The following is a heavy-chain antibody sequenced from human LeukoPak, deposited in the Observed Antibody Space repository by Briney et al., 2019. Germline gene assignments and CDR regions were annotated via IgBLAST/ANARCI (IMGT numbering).Heavy chain of an antibody. D-gene: IGHD3-16*01. CDR3: ARGGGLDV. J-gene: IGHJ6*02. V-gene: IGHV3-7*03. CDR1: GFTFSSYW. Sequence: GGSLRLSCAASGFTFSSYWMNWARQAPGKGLEWVASINHNGNENYYVDSVKGRFTISRDNAKNSLYLQMSNLRAEDTAVYYCARGGGLDVWGQGATVTVSS. CDR2: INHNGNEN.